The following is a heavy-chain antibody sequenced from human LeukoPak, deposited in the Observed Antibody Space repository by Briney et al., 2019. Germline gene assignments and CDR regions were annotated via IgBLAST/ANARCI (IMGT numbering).Heavy chain of an antibody. J-gene: IGHJ4*02. CDR1: GGSISSGGYS. CDR3: ARAHTMVRGGHDY. CDR2: IYHSGST. Sequence: SSETLSLTCTVSGGSISSGGYSWSWIRQPPGKGLEWIGYIYHSGSTYYNPSLKSRVTISVDRSKNQFSLKLSSVTAADTAVYYCARAHTMVRGGHDYWGQGTLVTVSS. D-gene: IGHD3-10*01. V-gene: IGHV4-30-2*01.